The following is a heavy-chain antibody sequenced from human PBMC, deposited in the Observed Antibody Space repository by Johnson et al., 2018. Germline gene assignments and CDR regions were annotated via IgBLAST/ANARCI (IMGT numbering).Heavy chain of an antibody. J-gene: IGHJ3*02. CDR2: INPSGGSP. D-gene: IGHD1/OR15-1a*01. V-gene: IGHV1-46*01. Sequence: QVQLVESGAEVKKPGDSVKVSCKASGYTFTSYYMHWVRQAPGQGLEWMGIINPSGGSPSYAQKFQGRVTMTRDTSTSTGYMELSSLRSEDPAVYYCARDSNNGGAFDIWGQGTMVTVSS. CDR1: GYTFTSYY. CDR3: ARDSNNGGAFDI.